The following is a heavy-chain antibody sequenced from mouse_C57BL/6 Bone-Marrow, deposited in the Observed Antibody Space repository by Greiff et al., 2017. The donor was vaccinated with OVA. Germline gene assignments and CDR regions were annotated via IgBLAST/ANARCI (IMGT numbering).Heavy chain of an antibody. J-gene: IGHJ3*01. CDR2: IYPGDGDT. V-gene: IGHV1-82*01. CDR1: GYAFTSSW. CDR3: ARQFRPRGFAC. Sequence: QVQLQQSGPELVKPGASVKISCKASGYAFTSSWMNWVKQRPGKGLEWIGRIYPGDGDTNYNGKFKGKATLTADKSSSTAYMQLSSLTSEDSAVYFCARQFRPRGFACWGQGTLVTVSA.